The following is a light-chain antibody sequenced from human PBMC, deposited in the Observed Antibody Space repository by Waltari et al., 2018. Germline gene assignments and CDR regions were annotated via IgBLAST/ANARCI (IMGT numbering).Light chain of an antibody. J-gene: IGKJ5*01. V-gene: IGKV3-11*01. CDR2: DAS. CDR3: QQRSNWPPSIT. Sequence: EIVLTQSPATLSLSPGERDTLPCRASQSVISYLAWYQQKPGQAPRLLIYDASNRATGIPARFSGSGSGTDFTLTISSLEPEDFAVYYCQQRSNWPPSITFGQGTRLEIK. CDR1: QSVISY.